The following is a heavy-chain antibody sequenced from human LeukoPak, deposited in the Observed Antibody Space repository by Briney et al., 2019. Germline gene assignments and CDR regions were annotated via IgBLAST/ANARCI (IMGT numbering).Heavy chain of an antibody. J-gene: IGHJ4*02. CDR2: INPDSGGT. Sequence: ASVKVSCKASGYTFTAYYMHWVRRAPGQGLEWMGWINPDSGGTNYAQKFQGRVTMTRDTSISTAYMELSRLRSDDTAVYYCARGSIVVVVAALADYWGQGTLVTVSS. CDR3: ARGSIVVVVAALADY. V-gene: IGHV1-2*02. D-gene: IGHD2-15*01. CDR1: GYTFTAYY.